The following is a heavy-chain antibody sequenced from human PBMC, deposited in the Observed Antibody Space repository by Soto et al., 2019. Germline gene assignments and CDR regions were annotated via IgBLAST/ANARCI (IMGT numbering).Heavy chain of an antibody. CDR3: ARGQRFSDWFDP. CDR1: GGTISGDY. Sequence: SETLSLTCSVSGGTISGDYWTWIRQPAGKGLEWIGRIYSSGNTKYNPSLQSRVTMSLDTSNNQFSLRLTPVTAADTAVYYCARGQRFSDWFDPWGQGTLVTVSS. J-gene: IGHJ5*02. CDR2: IYSSGNT. D-gene: IGHD3-3*01. V-gene: IGHV4-4*07.